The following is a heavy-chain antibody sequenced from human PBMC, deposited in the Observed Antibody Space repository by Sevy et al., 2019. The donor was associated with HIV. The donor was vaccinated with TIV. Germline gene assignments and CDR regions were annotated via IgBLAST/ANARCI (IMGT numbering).Heavy chain of an antibody. Sequence: GGSLRLSCAASGFTFSSYAMSWVRQAPGKGLEWVSAISGSGGSTYYADSGKGRFTISRDNSKNTLYLQMNSLRAEDTAVYYCAKDGYYYYYYMDVWGKGTTVTVSS. V-gene: IGHV3-23*01. CDR1: GFTFSSYA. CDR2: ISGSGGST. J-gene: IGHJ6*03. CDR3: AKDGYYYYYYMDV.